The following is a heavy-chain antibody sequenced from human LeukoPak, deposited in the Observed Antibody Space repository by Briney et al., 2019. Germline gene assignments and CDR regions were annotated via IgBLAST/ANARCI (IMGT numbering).Heavy chain of an antibody. CDR2: ISYDGNNK. CDR1: GFTFSSYA. Sequence: GGSLRLSCAASGFTFSSYAMHWVRQAPGKGLEWVAVISYDGNNKYYADSVKGRFSISRDNPRNTLYLQMNSLRVEDTAVYYCARLAYCGGDCYTNNYFDYWGQGTLVTVSS. V-gene: IGHV3-30-3*01. J-gene: IGHJ4*02. D-gene: IGHD2-21*02. CDR3: ARLAYCGGDCYTNNYFDY.